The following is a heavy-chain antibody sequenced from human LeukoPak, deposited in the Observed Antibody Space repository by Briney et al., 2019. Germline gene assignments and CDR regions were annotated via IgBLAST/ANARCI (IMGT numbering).Heavy chain of an antibody. J-gene: IGHJ5*02. Sequence: GGSLRLSCAASGFTFSSYAMSWVRQAPGKGLEWVSAISDSGGSTDYADSVKGRFTISRDNAKNSLYLQMNSLRAEDTAVYYCVRDGGGSYNWFDPWGQGTLVTVSS. D-gene: IGHD3-16*01. CDR2: ISDSGGST. CDR3: VRDGGGSYNWFDP. V-gene: IGHV3-23*01. CDR1: GFTFSSYA.